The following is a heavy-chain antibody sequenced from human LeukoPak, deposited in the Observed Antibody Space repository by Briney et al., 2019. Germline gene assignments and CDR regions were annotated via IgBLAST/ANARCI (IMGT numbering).Heavy chain of an antibody. CDR1: GFTFSTYW. CDR2: IKQDGSEK. J-gene: IGHJ4*02. CDR3: ARDGYSYGIFDY. Sequence: GGSLRLSCVGSGFTFSTYWMSWVRQAPGKGLEWVANIKQDGSEKYYVDSVKGRFTISRDNAKNSLYLQMNSLRAEDTAVYYCARDGYSYGIFDYWGQGTLVTVSS. D-gene: IGHD5-18*01. V-gene: IGHV3-7*01.